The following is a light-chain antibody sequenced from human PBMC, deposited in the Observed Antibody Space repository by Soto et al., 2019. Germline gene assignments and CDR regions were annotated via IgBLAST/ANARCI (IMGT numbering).Light chain of an antibody. J-gene: IGKJ4*01. Sequence: EIALTQSPATLSLSPGERATLSCRASESVSDYIAWYQQKPGQPPRLVIYDTSKRATGVPARFSGSGSGTDFTLTISSLEPEDFAVYYCQQRTNWLTFGGGTKVEIK. CDR1: ESVSDY. V-gene: IGKV3-11*01. CDR2: DTS. CDR3: QQRTNWLT.